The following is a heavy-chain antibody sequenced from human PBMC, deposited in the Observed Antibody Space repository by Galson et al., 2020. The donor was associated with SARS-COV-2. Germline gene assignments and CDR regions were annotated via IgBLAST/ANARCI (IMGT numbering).Heavy chain of an antibody. J-gene: IGHJ4*02. Sequence: LSLTCAASGFTFSSYAMHWVRQAPGKGLEWVAVISYDGSNKYYADSVKGRFTISRDNSKNTLYLQMNSLRAEDAAVYYWSKSPMAMYYFDHWGQGNLVTVSS. D-gene: IGHD3-10*01. V-gene: IGHV3-30*04. CDR3: SKSPMAMYYFDH. CDR1: GFTFSSYA. CDR2: ISYDGSNK.